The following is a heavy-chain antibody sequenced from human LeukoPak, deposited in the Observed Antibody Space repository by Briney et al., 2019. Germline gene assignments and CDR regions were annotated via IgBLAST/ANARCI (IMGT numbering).Heavy chain of an antibody. CDR1: GYTFTSYY. Sequence: ASVKVSCKASGYTFTSYYMHWVRQAPGQGLEWMGIINPSGGSTSYTQKFQGRVTMTRDTSTSTVYMELSSLRSEDTAVYYCASRYSSGWYSFDYWGQGTLVTVSS. J-gene: IGHJ4*02. D-gene: IGHD6-19*01. V-gene: IGHV1-46*01. CDR3: ASRYSSGWYSFDY. CDR2: INPSGGST.